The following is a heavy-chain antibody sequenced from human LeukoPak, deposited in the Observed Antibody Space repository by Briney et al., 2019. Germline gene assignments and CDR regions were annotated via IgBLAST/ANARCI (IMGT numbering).Heavy chain of an antibody. Sequence: ASVKVPCKASGYTFISYGMNWVRQAPGQGLEWMGWINANTGNPTYAQGFTGRFVFSLDTSVSTAYLQISSLKAEDTAVYYCARGPDYGDYVYDYYYYYMDVRGKGTTVTVSS. J-gene: IGHJ6*03. D-gene: IGHD4-17*01. CDR1: GYTFISYG. CDR3: ARGPDYGDYVYDYYYYYMDV. V-gene: IGHV7-4-1*02. CDR2: INANTGNP.